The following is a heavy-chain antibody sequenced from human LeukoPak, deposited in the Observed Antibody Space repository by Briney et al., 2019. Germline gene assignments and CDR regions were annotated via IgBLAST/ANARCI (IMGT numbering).Heavy chain of an antibody. CDR1: GGTFSSYA. CDR2: IIPIFGTA. Sequence: ASVKVSCKASGGTFSSYAISWVRQAPGQGLKWMGRIIPIFGTANYAQKFQGRVTITTDESTSTAYMELSSLRSEDTAVYYCARDQTYYYDSSGPHAFDIWGQGTMVTVSS. J-gene: IGHJ3*02. V-gene: IGHV1-69*05. D-gene: IGHD3-22*01. CDR3: ARDQTYYYDSSGPHAFDI.